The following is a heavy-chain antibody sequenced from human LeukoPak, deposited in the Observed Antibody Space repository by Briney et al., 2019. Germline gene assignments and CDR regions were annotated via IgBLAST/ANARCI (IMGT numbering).Heavy chain of an antibody. Sequence: PSETLSLTCTVSGGSISSYYWSWTRQPPGKGLEWIGNLYDSGSTHYNPSLRSRVTISADTSKNQFSLKLSSVTAADTAVYYCARHTRPGYSGYGNAFDIWGQGNMVTVSS. CDR1: GGSISSYY. CDR3: ARHTRPGYSGYGNAFDI. CDR2: LYDSGST. J-gene: IGHJ3*02. D-gene: IGHD5-12*01. V-gene: IGHV4-39*01.